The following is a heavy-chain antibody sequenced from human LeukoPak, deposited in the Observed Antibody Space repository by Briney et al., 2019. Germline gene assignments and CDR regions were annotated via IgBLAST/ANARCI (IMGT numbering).Heavy chain of an antibody. D-gene: IGHD2-2*01. CDR2: IYYSGST. CDR3: ARVPAGTSRPNGDAFDI. V-gene: IGHV4-61*01. J-gene: IGHJ3*02. Sequence: SETLSLTCTVSGGSISSGSYYWSWIRQPPGKGLEWIGYIYYSGSTNYNPSLKSRATISVDTSKNQFSLKLSSVTAADTAVYYCARVPAGTSRPNGDAFDIWGQGTMVTVSS. CDR1: GGSISSGSYY.